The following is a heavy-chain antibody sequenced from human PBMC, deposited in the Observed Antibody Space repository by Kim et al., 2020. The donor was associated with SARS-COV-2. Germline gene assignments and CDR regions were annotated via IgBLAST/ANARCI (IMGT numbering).Heavy chain of an antibody. V-gene: IGHV4-4*02. CDR2: IYHSGST. D-gene: IGHD3-10*01. Sequence: SETLSLTCAVSGGSISSSNWWSWVRQPPGKGLEWIGEIYHSGSTNYNPSLKSRVTISVDKSKNQFSLKLSSVTAADTAVYYCARGFVVDYYGSGSHLHYFDYWGQGTLVTVSS. CDR1: GGSISSSNW. CDR3: ARGFVVDYYGSGSHLHYFDY. J-gene: IGHJ4*02.